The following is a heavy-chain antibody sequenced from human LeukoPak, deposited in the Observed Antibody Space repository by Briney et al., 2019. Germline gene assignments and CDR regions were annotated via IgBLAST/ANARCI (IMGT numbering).Heavy chain of an antibody. D-gene: IGHD6-13*01. CDR3: ARKQQPKGLYDYYGMDV. CDR2: IWYDGSNK. CDR1: GFTFSSYG. V-gene: IGHV3-33*01. Sequence: GRSLRLSCAASGFTFSSYGMHWVRQAPGKGLEWVSFIWYDGSNKYYADSVKGRFTISRDNSKNTLYLQINSLRAEDTAVYYCARKQQPKGLYDYYGMDVWGQGTTVTVSS. J-gene: IGHJ6*02.